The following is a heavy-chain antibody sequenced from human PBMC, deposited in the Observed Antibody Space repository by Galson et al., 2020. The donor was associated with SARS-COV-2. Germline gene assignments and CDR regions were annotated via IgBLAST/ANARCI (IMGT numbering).Heavy chain of an antibody. J-gene: IGHJ4*02. Sequence: GESLKISCAGSGFTFSSYAMSWVRQAQGKGLEWVSAISDSGGSTYSAHPEKGRFTISRDNSKNTLYLQMNSLRAEDTAVYYCARDPVQWSVSLPEDYWGQGTLVTVSS. CDR2: ISDSGGST. CDR3: ARDPVQWSVSLPEDY. V-gene: IGHV3-23*01. D-gene: IGHD1-1*01. CDR1: GFTFSSYA.